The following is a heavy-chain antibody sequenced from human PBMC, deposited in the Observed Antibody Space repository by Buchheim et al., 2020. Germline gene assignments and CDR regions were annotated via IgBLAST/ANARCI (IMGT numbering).Heavy chain of an antibody. CDR1: GGTFSSHA. D-gene: IGHD3-10*01. V-gene: IGHV1-69*12. Sequence: QVQLVQSGAEVKKPGSSVKVSCKASGGTFSSHAISWVRQAPGQGLEWMGGIIPIFGTANYAQKFQGRVTITADESTSTAYMKLSSLRSEDTAVYYCARDSQGTYYYGSGSYRFGWFDPWGQGTL. J-gene: IGHJ5*02. CDR3: ARDSQGTYYYGSGSYRFGWFDP. CDR2: IIPIFGTA.